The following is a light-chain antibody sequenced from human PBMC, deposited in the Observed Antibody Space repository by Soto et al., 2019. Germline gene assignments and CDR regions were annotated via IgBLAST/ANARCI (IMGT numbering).Light chain of an antibody. CDR2: GAS. V-gene: IGKV3-15*01. CDR3: QQYNNCPRT. J-gene: IGKJ1*01. CDR1: QSVRSF. Sequence: EIVMTQSPATLSVSPGERATLSCTASQSVRSFLAWYHQKPGQAPRLLIYGASTRATGIPARFSGSGSGTEFTLTLNSLQSEDFAVYYCQQYNNCPRTFGPGTKVDI.